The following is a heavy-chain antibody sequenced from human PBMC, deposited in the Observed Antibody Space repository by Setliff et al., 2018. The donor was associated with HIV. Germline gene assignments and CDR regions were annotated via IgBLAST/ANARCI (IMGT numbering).Heavy chain of an antibody. CDR1: GFRFRSYW. D-gene: IGHD1-26*01. CDR2: VKQDGTET. CDR3: ARWGSGSYERVFDY. Sequence: SGFRFRSYWMSWVRQAPGKGLESVANVKQDGTETLYVDSVKGRFTISRDNANNLVYLQMNSLRVEDTAVYFCARWGSGSYERVFDYWGQGMLVTVS. V-gene: IGHV3-7*01. J-gene: IGHJ4*02.